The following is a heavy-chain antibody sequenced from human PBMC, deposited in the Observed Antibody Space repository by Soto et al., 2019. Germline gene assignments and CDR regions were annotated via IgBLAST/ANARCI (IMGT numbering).Heavy chain of an antibody. CDR3: ARAGRVVVAATPGAFDI. CDR1: GGTFSSYA. Sequence: QVQLVQSGAEVKKPGSSLKVSCKASGGTFSSYAISWVRQAPGQGLEWMGGIIPIFGTANYAQKFQGRVTITADKSTSTAYMELSSLRSEDTAVYYCARAGRVVVAATPGAFDIWGQGTMVTVSS. CDR2: IIPIFGTA. J-gene: IGHJ3*02. V-gene: IGHV1-69*06. D-gene: IGHD2-15*01.